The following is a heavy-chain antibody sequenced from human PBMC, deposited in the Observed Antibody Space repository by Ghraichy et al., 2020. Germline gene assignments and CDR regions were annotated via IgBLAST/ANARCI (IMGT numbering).Heavy chain of an antibody. CDR2: VRSKANNYAT. CDR1: GFTFSGSA. Sequence: GESLNISCAVSGFTFSGSAMHWVRQASGKGLEWVGRVRSKANNYATAYAASVKGRFTISRDDSKNTAYLQMNSLKPEDTAVYYCTRGYGDYVRDYWGQGTLVTVSS. J-gene: IGHJ4*02. D-gene: IGHD4-17*01. V-gene: IGHV3-73*01. CDR3: TRGYGDYVRDY.